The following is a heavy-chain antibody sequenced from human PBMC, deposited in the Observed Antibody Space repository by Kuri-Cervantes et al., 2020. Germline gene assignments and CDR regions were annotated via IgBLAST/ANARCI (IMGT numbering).Heavy chain of an antibody. V-gene: IGHV3-30*03. D-gene: IGHD2-15*01. J-gene: IGHJ6*01. CDR2: ISYDGSNK. Sequence: GESLKISCAASGFTFSSYGMHWVRQAPGKGLEWVAVISYDGSNKYYAGSVKGRFTISRENAKNSLYLQMNSLRAGDTAVYYCARDCSSAAEGCAYGMDVWGQGTTVTVSS. CDR1: GFTFSSYG. CDR3: ARDCSSAAEGCAYGMDV.